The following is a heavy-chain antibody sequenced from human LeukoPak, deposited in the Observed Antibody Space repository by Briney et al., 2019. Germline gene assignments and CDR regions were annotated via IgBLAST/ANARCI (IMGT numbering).Heavy chain of an antibody. CDR2: IIPIFGTA. V-gene: IGHV1-69*13. D-gene: IGHD6-19*01. CDR3: ATAVPKGLVGSNKAFDI. J-gene: IGHJ3*02. CDR1: AGTFSSYA. Sequence: ASVKVSCKASAGTFSSYAISWVRQAPGQGLEWMGGIIPIFGTANYAQKYQGRVTITADESTSTAYMELSSLRSEDTAVYYCATAVPKGLVGSNKAFDIWGQGTMVTVSS.